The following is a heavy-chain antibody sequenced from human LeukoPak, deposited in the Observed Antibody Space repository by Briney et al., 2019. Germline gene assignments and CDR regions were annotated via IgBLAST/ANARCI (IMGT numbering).Heavy chain of an antibody. D-gene: IGHD2-2*01. CDR3: AKYQLPGRHSAFDI. CDR2: ITSSSSII. V-gene: IGHV3-48*01. J-gene: IGHJ3*02. Sequence: GGSLRLSCAASGFTFSSYSMNWVRQAPGKGLEWVSYITSSSSIIYYGDSVKGRFTVSRDNSKNTLYLQMNSLRAEDTAVYYCAKYQLPGRHSAFDIWGQGTMVTVSS. CDR1: GFTFSSYS.